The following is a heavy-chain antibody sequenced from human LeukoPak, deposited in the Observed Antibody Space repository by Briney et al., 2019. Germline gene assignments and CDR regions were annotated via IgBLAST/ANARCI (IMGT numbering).Heavy chain of an antibody. Sequence: SVTVSCKASGGTFSSYAISWVRQAPGQGLEWMGGIIPIFGTANYAQTFQGRVTITTDESTSTAYMELSSLRSEDTAVYYCATGYSSSWRYMDVWGKGTTVTVSS. CDR2: IIPIFGTA. CDR1: GGTFSSYA. D-gene: IGHD6-13*01. CDR3: ATGYSSSWRYMDV. V-gene: IGHV1-69*05. J-gene: IGHJ6*03.